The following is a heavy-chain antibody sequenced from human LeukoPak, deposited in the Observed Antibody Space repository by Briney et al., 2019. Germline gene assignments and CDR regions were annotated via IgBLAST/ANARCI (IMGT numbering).Heavy chain of an antibody. CDR3: AREGEQYCSSTSCPETWFDP. D-gene: IGHD2-2*01. J-gene: IGHJ5*02. V-gene: IGHV1-69*04. CDR2: IIPILGIA. Sequence: SVKLSCKASGGTFSSYTISWVRQAPGQGLEWMGRIIPILGIANYAQKDQGRLTITAEKSTSTAYMEVSRLRSEDTAVYYCAREGEQYCSSTSCPETWFDPWGQGTLVTVSS. CDR1: GGTFSSYT.